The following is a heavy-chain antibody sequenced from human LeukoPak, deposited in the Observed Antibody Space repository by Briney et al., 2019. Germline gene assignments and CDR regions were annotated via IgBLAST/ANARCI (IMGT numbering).Heavy chain of an antibody. V-gene: IGHV3-9*01. Sequence: GGSLRLSCVSSGFTFDDQAMNWVRQAPGKGLEWVAGISWNSGRIGYADSVKGRFTISRDNTKNSLDLQMTGLRSEDTALYYCVKATGSQPRAGAFDFWGQGTSVTVSS. D-gene: IGHD1-26*01. CDR3: VKATGSQPRAGAFDF. J-gene: IGHJ3*01. CDR2: ISWNSGRI. CDR1: GFTFDDQA.